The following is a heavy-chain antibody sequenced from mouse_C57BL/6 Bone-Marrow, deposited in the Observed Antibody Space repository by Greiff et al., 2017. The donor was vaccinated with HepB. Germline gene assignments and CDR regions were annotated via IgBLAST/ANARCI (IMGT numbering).Heavy chain of an antibody. CDR2: IDPETGGT. V-gene: IGHV1-15*01. D-gene: IGHD2-4*01. CDR1: GYTFTDYE. Sequence: QVQLQQSGAELVRPGASVTLSCKASGYTFTDYEMHWVKQTPVHGLEWIGAIDPETGGTAYNQKFKGKAILTADKSSSTAYMELRSLTSEDSAVYYCTRTPLYDYDGEDAMDYWGQGTSVTVSS. J-gene: IGHJ4*01. CDR3: TRTPLYDYDGEDAMDY.